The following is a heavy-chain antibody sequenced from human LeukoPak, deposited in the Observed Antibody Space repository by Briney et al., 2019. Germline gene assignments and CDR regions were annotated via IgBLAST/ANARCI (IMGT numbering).Heavy chain of an antibody. D-gene: IGHD2-15*01. Sequence: SVKVSCKASGGTFSSYAISWVRQAPGQGLEWMGGIIPIFGTANYAQKFQGRVTITADESTSTAYMELCSLRSEDTAVYYCARGYCSGGSCYPGGDYWGQGTLVTVSS. V-gene: IGHV1-69*13. J-gene: IGHJ4*02. CDR3: ARGYCSGGSCYPGGDY. CDR1: GGTFSSYA. CDR2: IIPIFGTA.